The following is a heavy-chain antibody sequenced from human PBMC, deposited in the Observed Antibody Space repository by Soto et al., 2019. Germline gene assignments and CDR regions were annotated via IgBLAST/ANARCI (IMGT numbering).Heavy chain of an antibody. Sequence: GESLKISCKGSGYSFTSYWIGWVRQMPGKGLEWMGIIYPGDSDTRYSPSFQGQVTISADKSISTAYLQWSSLKASDTAMYYCARRFTIFGVASSFDYWGQGTLVTVSS. CDR1: GYSFTSYW. CDR3: ARRFTIFGVASSFDY. V-gene: IGHV5-51*01. CDR2: IYPGDSDT. J-gene: IGHJ4*02. D-gene: IGHD3-3*01.